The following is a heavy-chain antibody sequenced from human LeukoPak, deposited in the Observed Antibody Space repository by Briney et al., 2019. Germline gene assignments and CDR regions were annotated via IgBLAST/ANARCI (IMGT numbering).Heavy chain of an antibody. V-gene: IGHV3-30*02. CDR3: AKGVVTAIPVFDY. J-gene: IGHJ4*02. D-gene: IGHD2-21*02. CDR1: GFTFSSYG. Sequence: GGPLRLSCAASGFTFSSYGMHWVRQAPGKGLEWVAFIRYDGSNKYYADSVKGRFTISRDNSKNTLYLQMNSLRAEDTAVYYCAKGVVTAIPVFDYWGQGTLVTVSS. CDR2: IRYDGSNK.